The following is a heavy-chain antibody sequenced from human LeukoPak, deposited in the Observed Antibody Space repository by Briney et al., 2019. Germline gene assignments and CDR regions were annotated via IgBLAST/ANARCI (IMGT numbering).Heavy chain of an antibody. CDR3: ARAPDSYGYAHSGFDI. V-gene: IGHV4-39*07. D-gene: IGHD5-18*01. Sequence: PSETLSPTCTVSGGSISSSSYYWGWIRQPPGKGLEWIGNIYYSGSTYYNPSLKSRVTISADTSKNQFSLKLSSVTAADTAVYYCARAPDSYGYAHSGFDIWGQGTMVTVSS. J-gene: IGHJ3*02. CDR1: GGSISSSSYY. CDR2: IYYSGST.